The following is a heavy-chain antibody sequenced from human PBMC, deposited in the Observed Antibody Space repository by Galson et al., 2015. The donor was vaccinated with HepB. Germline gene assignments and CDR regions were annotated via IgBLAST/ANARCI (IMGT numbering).Heavy chain of an antibody. CDR2: INAGNGNT. J-gene: IGHJ4*02. V-gene: IGHV1-3*01. Sequence: SVKVSCKASGYTFTSYAMHWVRQAPGQRLEWMGWINAGNGNTKYSQKFQGRVTITRDTSASTAYMELSSLRSEDTAVYYCARHWDMVGYRSYGFDYWGQGTLVTVSS. D-gene: IGHD5-24*01. CDR1: GYTFTSYA. CDR3: ARHWDMVGYRSYGFDY.